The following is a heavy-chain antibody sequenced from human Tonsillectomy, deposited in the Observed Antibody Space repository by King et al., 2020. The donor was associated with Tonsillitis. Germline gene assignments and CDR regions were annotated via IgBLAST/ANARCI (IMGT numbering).Heavy chain of an antibody. D-gene: IGHD3-16*01. CDR3: ARDGGGGYFDY. V-gene: IGHV4-59*01. CDR2: IYYSGST. Sequence: VPLQESGPGLVKPSETLSLTCSVSGGSISSYFWSWLRQPPGKGLEWIGYIYYSGSTNYNPSLKSRVTISVDTSKNQFSLNLSSVTAADTAVYYCARDGGGGYFDYWGQGTLVTVSS. CDR1: GGSISSYF. J-gene: IGHJ4*02.